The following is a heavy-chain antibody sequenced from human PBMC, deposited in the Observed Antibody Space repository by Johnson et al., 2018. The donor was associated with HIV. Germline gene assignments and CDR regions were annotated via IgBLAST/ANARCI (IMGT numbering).Heavy chain of an antibody. CDR3: TTDWYSSSWYGALDAFDI. D-gene: IGHD6-13*01. CDR2: IKSKTDGGTT. J-gene: IGHJ3*02. CDR1: GFTFSNAW. Sequence: QLVESGGGLVQPGGSLRLSCVASGFTFSNAWMSWVRQAPGKGLEWVGRIKSKTDGGTTDYAAPVKGRFTISRDDSKNTLYLQMNSLKTEDTAVYYCTTDWYSSSWYGALDAFDIWGQGTMVTVSS. V-gene: IGHV3-15*01.